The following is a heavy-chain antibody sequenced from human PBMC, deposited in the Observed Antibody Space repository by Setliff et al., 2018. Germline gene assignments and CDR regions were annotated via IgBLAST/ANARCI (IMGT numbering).Heavy chain of an antibody. D-gene: IGHD2-21*01. V-gene: IGHV3-7*01. CDR3: FGAGTCSY. J-gene: IGHJ4*01. Sequence: GGSLRLSCGASGFTYNNCSVSWVRQAPGKGLEWLASINPDGSEKYYVDSVKGRFTISRDNAKNSWSLQMNSLRTEDTAVYYCFGAGTCSYWGQGTLVTVSS. CDR1: GFTYNNCS. CDR2: INPDGSEK.